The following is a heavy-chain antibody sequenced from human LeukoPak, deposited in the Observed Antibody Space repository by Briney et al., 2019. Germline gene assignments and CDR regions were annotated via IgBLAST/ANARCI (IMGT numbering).Heavy chain of an antibody. Sequence: SVKVSCKASGGTFSSYAISWVRQAPGQGLEWMGGIIPIFGTANYAQKFQGRVTITADESTSTAYMELSSLRSEDTAVYYCASLAVRHCSSTSCYYGGVDYWGQGTLVTVSS. J-gene: IGHJ4*02. V-gene: IGHV1-69*01. CDR1: GGTFSSYA. CDR2: IIPIFGTA. D-gene: IGHD2-2*01. CDR3: ASLAVRHCSSTSCYYGGVDY.